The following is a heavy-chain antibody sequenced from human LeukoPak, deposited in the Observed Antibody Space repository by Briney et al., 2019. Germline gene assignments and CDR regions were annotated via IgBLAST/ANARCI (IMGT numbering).Heavy chain of an antibody. CDR2: INHSGST. J-gene: IGHJ4*02. V-gene: IGHV4-34*01. CDR3: ARRSRGYSYGPKVVDFDY. Sequence: PSETLSLTCAVYGGSFSGYYWSWIRQPPRKGLEWIGEINHSGSTNYNPSLKSRVTISVDTSKYQFSLKLSSVTAADTAVYYCARRSRGYSYGPKVVDFDYWRQGTLVTVSS. CDR1: GGSFSGYY. D-gene: IGHD5-18*01.